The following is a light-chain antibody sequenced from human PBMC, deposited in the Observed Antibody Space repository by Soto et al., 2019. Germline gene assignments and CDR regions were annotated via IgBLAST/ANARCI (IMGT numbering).Light chain of an antibody. CDR3: QSYDSSLSGSYV. V-gene: IGLV2-8*01. CDR1: SSDVGGYNY. J-gene: IGLJ1*01. Sequence: QSALTQPPSASGSPGQSVAISCTGTSSDVGGYNYVSWYQQHPGKAPKLMIYEVNKRPSGVPDRFSGSKSGNTASLTVSGLQAEDEADYYCQSYDSSLSGSYVFGTGTKVTVL. CDR2: EVN.